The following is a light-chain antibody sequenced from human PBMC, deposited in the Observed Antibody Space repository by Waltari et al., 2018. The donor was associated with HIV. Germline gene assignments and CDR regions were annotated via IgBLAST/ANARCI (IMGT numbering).Light chain of an antibody. Sequence: QSVLTQPPSVSAAPGQKVTISCSRSSSHIGNHFFSWYQQLPGTPPKLLIYENYQPPSWIPDRFAGSKSGTSATLVITGPQTGDEANYYCGTWDSSLSAGVFGGGTKLTVL. CDR1: SSHIGNHF. J-gene: IGLJ3*02. CDR2: ENY. V-gene: IGLV1-51*01. CDR3: GTWDSSLSAGV.